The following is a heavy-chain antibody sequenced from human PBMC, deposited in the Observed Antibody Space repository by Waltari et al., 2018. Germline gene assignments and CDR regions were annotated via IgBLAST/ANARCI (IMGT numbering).Heavy chain of an antibody. Sequence: QVQLVESGGGRVKPGGSLRLSCAAPGFGFSDYYLGWIRQAPGKGLEWPSYISGGGCSKYPADSVRGRFTLSTDNAKDSLYLQMNSLRAEDTAVYYCSRESYCSGSSCYADWGQGTLVTVSS. V-gene: IGHV3-11*01. CDR2: ISGGGCSK. J-gene: IGHJ4*02. CDR1: GFGFSDYY. D-gene: IGHD2-2*01. CDR3: SRESYCSGSSCYAD.